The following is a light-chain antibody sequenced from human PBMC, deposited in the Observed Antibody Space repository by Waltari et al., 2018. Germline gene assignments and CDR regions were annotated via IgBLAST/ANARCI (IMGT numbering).Light chain of an antibody. V-gene: IGKV1-5*03. CDR3: QQYNLYSWT. J-gene: IGKJ1*01. CDR1: QSISTL. CDR2: KAS. Sequence: DIQMTQSPSTLPASVGDRVTITCRASQSISTLFAWYQQKPGKAPKLLIYKASSLESGVPSRFSGSGSGTEFTLTISSLQPDDFATYYCQQYNLYSWTFGQGTKVEIK.